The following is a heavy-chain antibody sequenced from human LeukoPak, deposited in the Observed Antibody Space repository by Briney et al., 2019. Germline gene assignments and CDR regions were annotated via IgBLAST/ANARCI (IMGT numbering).Heavy chain of an antibody. D-gene: IGHD2-2*01. CDR2: IYPGDSDT. V-gene: IGHV5-51*01. Sequence: GESLKISCKGSGYSFTSYWTGWVRQMPGKGLEWMGIIYPGDSDTRYSPSFQGQVTISADKSISTAYLQWSSLKASDTAMYYCARKPYCSSTSCYGVYWFDPWGQGTLVTVSS. CDR3: ARKPYCSSTSCYGVYWFDP. CDR1: GYSFTSYW. J-gene: IGHJ5*02.